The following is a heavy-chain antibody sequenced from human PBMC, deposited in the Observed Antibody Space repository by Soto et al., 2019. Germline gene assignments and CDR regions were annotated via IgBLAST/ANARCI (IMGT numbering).Heavy chain of an antibody. Sequence: EVRLVETGGELIQPGGSLRLSCVATGFSVSSNYMSWVRQAPGKGLEWVSVIYSGGNRYYADSGEGRFSISRDNSKNRLFLPMNGLRAEDTAMYYCGRGSGDSSGTLRVDYWGQGTLVTVSS. CDR2: IYSGGNR. CDR1: GFSVSSNY. J-gene: IGHJ4*02. V-gene: IGHV3-53*03. D-gene: IGHD1-7*01. CDR3: GRGSGDSSGTLRVDY.